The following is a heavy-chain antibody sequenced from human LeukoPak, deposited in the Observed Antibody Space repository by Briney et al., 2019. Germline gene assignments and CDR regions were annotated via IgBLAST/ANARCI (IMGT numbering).Heavy chain of an antibody. J-gene: IGHJ6*02. CDR1: GFTFSSYS. D-gene: IGHD7-27*01. V-gene: IGHV3-21*04. CDR2: ISSSSSYM. Sequence: GGSLRLSCAASGFTFSSYSMNWVRQAPGKGLEWVSSISSSSSYMYYADSVKGRFTISRDNAKNSLYLQMNSLRSDDTAVYYCARFAGDGMDVWGQGTTVTVSS. CDR3: ARFAGDGMDV.